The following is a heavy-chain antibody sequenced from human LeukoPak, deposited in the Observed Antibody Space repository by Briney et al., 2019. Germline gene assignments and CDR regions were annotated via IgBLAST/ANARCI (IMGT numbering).Heavy chain of an antibody. Sequence: GESLQICCKASGYSFTSYWISWGRQVPGKGREGMGRIDPSDSYTNYSPSFQGHVTISADKSISTAYLQWSSLRASDTAMYYCAGPLLGYCTSTSCPVDYWGQGTLVTVSS. V-gene: IGHV5-10-1*01. J-gene: IGHJ4*02. CDR3: AGPLLGYCTSTSCPVDY. D-gene: IGHD2-2*01. CDR1: GYSFTSYW. CDR2: IDPSDSYT.